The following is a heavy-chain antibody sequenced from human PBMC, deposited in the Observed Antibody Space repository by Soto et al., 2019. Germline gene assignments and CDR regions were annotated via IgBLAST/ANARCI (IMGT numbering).Heavy chain of an antibody. J-gene: IGHJ4*02. CDR2: IIPIFGTA. CDR1: GGTFSSYA. Sequence: SVKVSCKASGGTFSSYAISWVRQAPGQGLEWMGGIIPIFGTANYAQKFQGRVTITADESTSTAYMELSRLRSDDTAVYYCARDLGPYYDYVWGSYPFDYWGQGTLVTVSS. CDR3: ARDLGPYYDYVWGSYPFDY. D-gene: IGHD3-16*02. V-gene: IGHV1-69*13.